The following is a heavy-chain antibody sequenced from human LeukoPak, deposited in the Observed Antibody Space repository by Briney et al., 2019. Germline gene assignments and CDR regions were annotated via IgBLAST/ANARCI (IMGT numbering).Heavy chain of an antibody. D-gene: IGHD3-10*01. CDR1: GYTFTAYY. CDR2: INPNSGGT. Sequence: ASVKVSCKASGYTFTAYYMHRLRQAPGQRLEWMGWINPNSGGTNYAQKFQGWVTMTRDTPISTAYMELSRLRSDDTAVYYCARIRSPVSYFDYWGQGTLVTVSS. J-gene: IGHJ4*02. CDR3: ARIRSPVSYFDY. V-gene: IGHV1-2*04.